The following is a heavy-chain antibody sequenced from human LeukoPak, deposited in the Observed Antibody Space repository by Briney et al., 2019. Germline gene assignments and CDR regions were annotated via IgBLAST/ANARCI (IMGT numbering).Heavy chain of an antibody. V-gene: IGHV1-69*04. J-gene: IGHJ4*02. CDR2: IIPILGIT. D-gene: IGHD4-17*01. Sequence: SVKVSCKASGGTFSSYAISWVRQAPGQGLEWMGRIIPILGITNYAQKFQGRVTITADKSTNTAYMELSSLRSEDTAVYYCARGRMTTVTLAYWGQGTLVTVSS. CDR3: ARGRMTTVTLAY. CDR1: GGTFSSYA.